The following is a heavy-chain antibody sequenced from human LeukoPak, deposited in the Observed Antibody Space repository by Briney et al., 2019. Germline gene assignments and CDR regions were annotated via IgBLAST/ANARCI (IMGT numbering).Heavy chain of an antibody. CDR1: GGSISSYY. D-gene: IGHD2-21*02. V-gene: IGHV4-59*01. CDR3: ARAQIVGGGDCAIFDY. Sequence: SETLSLTCTVSGGSISSYYWSWIRQPPGKGLEWIAYIYYSGSTNYNPSLKSRVTTSVDTSKNQFSLKLSSVTAADTAVYYCARAQIVGGGDCAIFDYWGQGTLVTVSS. J-gene: IGHJ4*02. CDR2: IYYSGST.